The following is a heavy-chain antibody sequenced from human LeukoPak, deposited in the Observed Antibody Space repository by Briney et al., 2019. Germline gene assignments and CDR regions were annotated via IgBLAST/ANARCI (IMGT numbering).Heavy chain of an antibody. CDR2: IDTTSSYI. V-gene: IGHV3-21*01. D-gene: IGHD3-10*01. J-gene: IGHJ3*02. CDR3: ARGRSITILRGVAISDGFDM. Sequence: GGSLRLSCAASGFTFSRHGMNWVRQAPGKGLEWVSFIDTTSSYIYYADSMKGRFTISRDDAKNSLYLEMNSLRAEDTAVYYCARGRSITILRGVAISDGFDMWGQGTMVIVSS. CDR1: GFTFSRHG.